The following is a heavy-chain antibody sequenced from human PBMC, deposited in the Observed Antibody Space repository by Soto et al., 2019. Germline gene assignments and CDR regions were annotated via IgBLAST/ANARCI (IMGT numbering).Heavy chain of an antibody. D-gene: IGHD3-22*01. CDR1: GFKFRNYA. Sequence: QVQLVESGGGVVQPGKSLRLSCAASGFKFRNYAIHWVRQAPGKGLEWLADIWFDGSKKYYSDSVKGRFTISRDNSKNTVYLDLTSLTADDSGVFYCARAHTMMILDRFDPWGHGTLVTVSS. V-gene: IGHV3-33*01. CDR2: IWFDGSKK. CDR3: ARAHTMMILDRFDP. J-gene: IGHJ5*02.